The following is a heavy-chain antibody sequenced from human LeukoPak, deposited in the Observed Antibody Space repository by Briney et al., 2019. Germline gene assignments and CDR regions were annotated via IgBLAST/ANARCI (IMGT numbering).Heavy chain of an antibody. D-gene: IGHD2-15*01. V-gene: IGHV1-69*01. CDR2: IIPIFGTA. CDR1: GRTFSSYA. Sequence: ASVKLSCKASGRTFSSYAISWVRQAPGQGLEWMGGIIPIFGTANYAQKFQGRVTITADESTSTAYMELSSLRSEDTAVYYCARDLGCSGGSCYSPSFWFDLWGQGTLVTVSS. J-gene: IGHJ5*02. CDR3: ARDLGCSGGSCYSPSFWFDL.